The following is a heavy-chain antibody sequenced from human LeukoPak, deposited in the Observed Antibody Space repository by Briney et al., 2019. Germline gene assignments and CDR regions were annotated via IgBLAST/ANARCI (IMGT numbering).Heavy chain of an antibody. CDR3: ARGGYYGSGNDFRFDP. J-gene: IGHJ5*02. CDR1: GGSISSYY. V-gene: IGHV4-4*07. Sequence: SETLSLTCTVSGGSISSYYWNWTRQPAAKGLEWIGRIYTSGSINYKPSLKSRVTISVDTSKNQFSLKLSSVTAADTAVYYCARGGYYGSGNDFRFDPWGQGTLVTVSS. D-gene: IGHD3-10*01. CDR2: IYTSGSI.